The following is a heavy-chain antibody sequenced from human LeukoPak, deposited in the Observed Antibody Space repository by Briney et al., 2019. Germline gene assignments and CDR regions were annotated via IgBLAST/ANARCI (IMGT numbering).Heavy chain of an antibody. D-gene: IGHD3-22*01. V-gene: IGHV4-59*01. CDR2: IDYTWAT. Sequence: PSETLSLTCTVSGGSISTYFWSWIRQPPGKGLEWVGFIDYTWATNFNPSLKSRVTMSLDTSKKQFSLKLTSVTAADTGVYYCARGRAIVGPWGQGTLVTVSS. J-gene: IGHJ5*02. CDR3: ARGRAIVGP. CDR1: GGSISTYF.